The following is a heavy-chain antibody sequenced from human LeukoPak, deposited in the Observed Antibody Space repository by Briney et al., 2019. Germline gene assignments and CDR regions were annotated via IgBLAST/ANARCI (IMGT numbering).Heavy chain of an antibody. D-gene: IGHD1-26*01. CDR1: GGTFSNYT. J-gene: IGHJ5*02. CDR2: LIPMFGAA. V-gene: IGHV1-69*05. Sequence: SVKVSRKASGGTFSNYTLSWVRQAPGQGLEWMGGLIPMFGAAHYAQKFQGRLTITTDESTSTVYMEMSSLTSADTAVYYCAALGITWGQGSLVTVSS. CDR3: AALGIT.